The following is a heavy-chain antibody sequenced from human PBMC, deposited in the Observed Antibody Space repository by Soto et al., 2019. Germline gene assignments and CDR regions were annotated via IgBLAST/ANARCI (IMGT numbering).Heavy chain of an antibody. J-gene: IGHJ4*02. CDR2: SNWDDDN. V-gene: IGHV2-5*02. CDR1: GFSLATRGVN. CDR3: AHRPDSWNDAGLDY. D-gene: IGHD1-20*01. Sequence: QITLKESGPTLVKPTQTLTLTCTFSGFSLATRGVNVGWFRQPPGKALEWLELSNWDDDNRYSPSLKHRLALTRDSSKNQVVLTMTTMDPIDAGMYFCAHRPDSWNDAGLDYGGQGTLVTVSS.